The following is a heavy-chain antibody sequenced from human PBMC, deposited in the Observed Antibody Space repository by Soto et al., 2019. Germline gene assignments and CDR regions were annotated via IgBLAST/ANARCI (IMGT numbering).Heavy chain of an antibody. J-gene: IGHJ4*02. CDR2: IYYSGST. V-gene: IGHV4-59*01. CDR3: ARAPLGLGVIFDY. CDR1: GGSISSYY. D-gene: IGHD3-10*01. Sequence: GGSISSYYWSWIRQPPGKGLEWIGYIYYSGSTNYNPSLKSRVTISVDTSKNQFSLKLSSVTAADTAVYYCARAPLGLGVIFDYWGQGTLVTVSS.